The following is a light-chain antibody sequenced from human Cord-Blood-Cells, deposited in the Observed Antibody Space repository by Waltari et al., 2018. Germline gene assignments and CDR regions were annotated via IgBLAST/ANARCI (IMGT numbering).Light chain of an antibody. V-gene: IGLV2-11*01. CDR2: DVS. Sequence: QSALTQPRSVSGSPGQSVTITSTGTSSDVGGYKYVPWYQQHPGKAPKLMIYDVSKRPSGVPDRFSGSKSGNTASLTISGLQAEDEADYYCCSYAGSYTFDVVFGGGTKLTVL. CDR3: CSYAGSYTFDVV. CDR1: SSDVGGYKY. J-gene: IGLJ2*01.